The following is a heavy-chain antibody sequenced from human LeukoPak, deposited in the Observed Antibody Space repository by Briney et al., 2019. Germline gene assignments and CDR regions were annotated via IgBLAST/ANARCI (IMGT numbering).Heavy chain of an antibody. Sequence: GASVKVSCKASGYTFTSYGISWVRQAPGQGLEWMGWISAYNGNTNYAQKLQGRVTMTTDTSTSTAYMELRSLRSDGTAVYYCALTPKEQWLVLVAYWGQGTLVTVSS. CDR3: ALTPKEQWLVLVAY. CDR1: GYTFTSYG. V-gene: IGHV1-18*01. CDR2: ISAYNGNT. J-gene: IGHJ4*02. D-gene: IGHD6-19*01.